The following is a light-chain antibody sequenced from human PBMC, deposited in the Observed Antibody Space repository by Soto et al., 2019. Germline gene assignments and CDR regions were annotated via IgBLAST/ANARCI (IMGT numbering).Light chain of an antibody. CDR3: QTWGSGNWV. J-gene: IGLJ3*02. V-gene: IGLV4-69*01. Sequence: QPVLTQSPSASASLGASVKLTCTLSSGHSNYAIAWHQQQPEKGPRYLMILNSDGSHTKGDGIPDRFSGSSSGAERHLTISSLQSEDEADYYCQTWGSGNWVFGGGTKLTVL. CDR2: LNSDGSH. CDR1: SGHSNYA.